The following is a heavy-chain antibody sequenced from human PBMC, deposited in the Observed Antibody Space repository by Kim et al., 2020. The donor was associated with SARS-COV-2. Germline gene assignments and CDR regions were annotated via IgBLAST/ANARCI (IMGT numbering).Heavy chain of an antibody. CDR2: ISSSSSYI. J-gene: IGHJ6*02. V-gene: IGHV3-21*01. CDR3: ASSLGVGVAGYGMDV. D-gene: IGHD6-19*01. CDR1: GFTFSSYS. Sequence: GGSLRLSCAASGFTFSSYSMNWVRQAPGKGLEWVSSISSSSSYIYYADSVKGRFTISRDNAKNSLCLQMNSLRAEDTAVYYCASSLGVGVAGYGMDVWGQGTTVTVSS.